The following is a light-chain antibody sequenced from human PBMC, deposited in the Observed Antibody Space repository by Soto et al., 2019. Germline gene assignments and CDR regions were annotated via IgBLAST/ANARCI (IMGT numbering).Light chain of an antibody. CDR1: QSVSSKY. Sequence: EIVLTQSPGTLSLSPGERATLSCRASQSVSSKYLAWYQQKPGQAPRLVIYGASSRATGIPDRFSGSGSGTDFTLAISRLEPEDFAVYYCKHYGSFFGQGTKVDIK. CDR2: GAS. J-gene: IGKJ2*01. V-gene: IGKV3-20*01. CDR3: KHYGSF.